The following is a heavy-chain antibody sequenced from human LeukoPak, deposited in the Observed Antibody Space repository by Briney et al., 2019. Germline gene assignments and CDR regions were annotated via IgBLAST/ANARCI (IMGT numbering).Heavy chain of an antibody. CDR1: GGSISSYY. CDR3: ARDSSSWLYNWFDP. CDR2: IYTSGST. J-gene: IGHJ5*02. V-gene: IGHV4-4*07. D-gene: IGHD6-13*01. Sequence: SETLSLTCTVSGGSISSYYWSWIRQPAGKGLEWIGRIYTSGSTNYNPSLKSRVTMSVDTSKNQFSLKLSSVTAANTAVYYCARDSSSWLYNWFDPWGQGTLVTVSS.